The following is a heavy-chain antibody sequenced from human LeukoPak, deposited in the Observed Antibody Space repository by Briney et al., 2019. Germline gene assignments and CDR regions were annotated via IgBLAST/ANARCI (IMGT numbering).Heavy chain of an antibody. D-gene: IGHD3-22*01. Sequence: GGSLRLSCAASGFTFSDYNMRWIRQAPGKGLEWVSSISRSGSTKYYADSVKGRFTISRDNAKNSLFLQMNSLRAEDTAVYYCARVAGWLWGGNYFDYWGQGTLVTVSS. J-gene: IGHJ4*02. V-gene: IGHV3-11*01. CDR2: ISRSGSTK. CDR3: ARVAGWLWGGNYFDY. CDR1: GFTFSDYN.